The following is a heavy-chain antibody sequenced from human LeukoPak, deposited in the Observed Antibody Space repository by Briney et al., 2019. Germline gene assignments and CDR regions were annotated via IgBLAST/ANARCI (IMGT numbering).Heavy chain of an antibody. D-gene: IGHD3-10*01. Sequence: SETLSLTCTVSGYSISSGYYWSWIRQPPGKGLEWIGEMNHSGSTNYNPSLKSRVTISVDTSKNQFSLKLSSVTAADTAVYYCARRLGRKFGERFYYYHYMDVWGKGTTVTISS. CDR1: GYSISSGYY. J-gene: IGHJ6*03. V-gene: IGHV4-38-2*02. CDR2: MNHSGST. CDR3: ARRLGRKFGERFYYYHYMDV.